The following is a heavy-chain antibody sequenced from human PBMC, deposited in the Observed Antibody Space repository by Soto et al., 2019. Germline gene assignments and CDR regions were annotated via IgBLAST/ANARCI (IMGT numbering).Heavy chain of an antibody. CDR3: AKAGEPFGDDFTHHWFDP. CDR2: IIHSGTS. Sequence: SETLSLTCAVSGYSVSSVYYWGLVRQAPGKALEWIGSIIHSGTSSYNPSLKSRVSMSIDFFKNQFSLRLTSVTAADTAVYYCAKAGEPFGDDFTHHWFDPWGQGNLVTVSS. J-gene: IGHJ5*02. CDR1: GYSVSSVYY. D-gene: IGHD4-17*01. V-gene: IGHV4-38-2*01.